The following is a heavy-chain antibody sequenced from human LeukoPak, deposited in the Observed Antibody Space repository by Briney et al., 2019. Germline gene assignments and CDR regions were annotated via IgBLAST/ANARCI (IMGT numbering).Heavy chain of an antibody. J-gene: IGHJ4*02. CDR1: GFKFGSFS. CDR3: ARGDDISPGRVLDY. Sequence: GGSLRLTCAASGFKFGSFSMNWVRQAPGKGLEWLSYITSDSSSTYYSDSVKGRFTISRDNAKNSLYLQMNSLRAEDTAVYYCARGDDISPGRVLDYWGWGTLVTVSS. D-gene: IGHD3-9*01. V-gene: IGHV3-48*04. CDR2: ITSDSSST.